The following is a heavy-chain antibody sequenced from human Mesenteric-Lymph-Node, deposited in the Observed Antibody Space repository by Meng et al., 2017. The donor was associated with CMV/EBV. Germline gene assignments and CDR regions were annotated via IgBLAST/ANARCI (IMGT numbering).Heavy chain of an antibody. CDR2: INPSDGNT. J-gene: IGHJ4*02. CDR3: ARAGNSWSDFDS. Sequence: ASVKVSCKASGYTFTSYYLHWVRQAPGQGLEWMGIINPSDGNTNYAQRFQGRVTMNRDTSTSTVYMELSNLRSEDTAVSYCARAGNSWSDFDSWGQGTLVTVSS. CDR1: GYTFTSYY. D-gene: IGHD4-11*01. V-gene: IGHV1-46*01.